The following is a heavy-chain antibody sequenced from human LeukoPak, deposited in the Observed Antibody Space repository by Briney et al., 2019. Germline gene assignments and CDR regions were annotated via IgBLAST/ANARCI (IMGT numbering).Heavy chain of an antibody. Sequence: ASVKVSFKASGYTFTSYEINWVRQATGQGLEGMGWMNPNSGKTGNAQKFQGRVTMTRNTSISTAYMERSSLRSEGTAVYYCARGRYCSRTSCYADVGFDPWGEGTPVTVSS. CDR3: ARGRYCSRTSCYADVGFDP. D-gene: IGHD2-2*01. J-gene: IGHJ5*02. CDR1: GYTFTSYE. CDR2: MNPNSGKT. V-gene: IGHV1-8*01.